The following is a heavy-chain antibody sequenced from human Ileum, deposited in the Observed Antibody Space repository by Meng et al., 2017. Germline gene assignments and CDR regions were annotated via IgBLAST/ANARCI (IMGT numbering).Heavy chain of an antibody. D-gene: IGHD2-21*02. CDR1: GFTFSSYA. Sequence: GGSLRLSCAASGFTFSSYAMHWVRQATGKGLEWVAIISFDGGNKFVAESVKGRFTISRDNSKNTLFLQMNSLRDADTAVFYCAKVALATAIKGPYDYWGQGTLVTVS. J-gene: IGHJ4*02. CDR2: ISFDGGNK. CDR3: AKVALATAIKGPYDY. V-gene: IGHV3-30*04.